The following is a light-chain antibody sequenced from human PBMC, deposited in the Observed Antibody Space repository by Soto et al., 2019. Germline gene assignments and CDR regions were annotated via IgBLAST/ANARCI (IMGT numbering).Light chain of an antibody. CDR3: QSHDRTRNSWV. J-gene: IGLJ3*02. CDR2: TYT. Sequence: QSALTQPPSVSGALGQRVTISCTGSSSNIGADYEVHWYQQIPGTAPKLLIYTYTNQPSGVPDRCSGSPSGASASLAITGLQAEDEADYYCQSHDRTRNSWVFGGGTKLTVL. CDR1: SSNIGADYE. V-gene: IGLV1-40*01.